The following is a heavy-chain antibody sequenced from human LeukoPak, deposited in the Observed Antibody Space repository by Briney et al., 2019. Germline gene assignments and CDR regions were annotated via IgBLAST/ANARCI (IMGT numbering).Heavy chain of an antibody. Sequence: GGSLRLSCVASGFTFGKYWMSWVRQAPGKGLEWVANIKQDGSKKSYVDSVKGRFTISRDNAKNSLYLQMNSLRAEDTAIYYCTRVGYIDEGIDYWGQGTLVTVSS. CDR3: TRVGYIDEGIDY. CDR2: IKQDGSKK. V-gene: IGHV3-7*04. CDR1: GFTFGKYW. D-gene: IGHD5-24*01. J-gene: IGHJ4*02.